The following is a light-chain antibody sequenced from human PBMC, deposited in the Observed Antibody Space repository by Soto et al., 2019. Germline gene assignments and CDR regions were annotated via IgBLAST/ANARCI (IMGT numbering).Light chain of an antibody. V-gene: IGKV3-11*01. Sequence: EIVLTQSPATLSLSPGEGATLSCRASQSVSTYLAWYQQKPGQAPRLLIYDASHRATGIPARFSGSGSGTDFTLTISSLEPEDFAVYYCQQHSHWPPITFGQGTRLEIK. CDR2: DAS. CDR3: QQHSHWPPIT. CDR1: QSVSTY. J-gene: IGKJ5*01.